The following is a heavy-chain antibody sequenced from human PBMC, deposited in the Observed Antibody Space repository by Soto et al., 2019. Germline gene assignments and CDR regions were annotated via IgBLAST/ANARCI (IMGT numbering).Heavy chain of an antibody. V-gene: IGHV3-21*01. J-gene: IGHJ4*02. CDR2: ISSSSSYI. D-gene: IGHD4-17*01. CDR1: GFTFSSYS. CDR3: ARESTVGPDY. Sequence: EVQLVESGGGLVKPGGSLRLSCAASGFTFSSYSMNWVRQAPGKGLEWVSSISSSSSYIYYADSVKGRSTISRDNAKNSMYLQINSLTAEDTAVYYCARESTVGPDYSGQGTLLTVSS.